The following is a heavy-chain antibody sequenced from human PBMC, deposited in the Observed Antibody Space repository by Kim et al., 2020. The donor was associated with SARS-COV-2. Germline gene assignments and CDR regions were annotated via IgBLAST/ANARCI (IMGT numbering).Heavy chain of an antibody. CDR3: ARERASGSGSPQFAY. CDR1: GFAFSTYG. J-gene: IGHJ4*02. V-gene: IGHV3-33*01. Sequence: GGSLRLSCAASGFAFSTYGMHWVRQAPGKGLEWVALIWYDGINKYYAQSVKGRFTISRDNSKNTLYLQMNSLSAEDTAVYYCARERASGSGSPQFAYWGQGTLVTVSS. CDR2: IWYDGINK. D-gene: IGHD3-10*01.